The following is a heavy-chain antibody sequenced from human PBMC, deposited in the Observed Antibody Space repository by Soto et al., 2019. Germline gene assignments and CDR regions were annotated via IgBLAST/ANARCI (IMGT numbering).Heavy chain of an antibody. Sequence: GGSLRLSCAASGFTFSKYWMNWVRQAPGKRLEWVANIKQDGGEEYYVDSVKGRFTISRDNAKNSLYLQMNSLRAEDTAMYYCARNLYGFGESLPDYWGQGTLVTVSS. V-gene: IGHV3-7*05. CDR2: IKQDGGEE. D-gene: IGHD3-10*01. J-gene: IGHJ4*02. CDR1: GFTFSKYW. CDR3: ARNLYGFGESLPDY.